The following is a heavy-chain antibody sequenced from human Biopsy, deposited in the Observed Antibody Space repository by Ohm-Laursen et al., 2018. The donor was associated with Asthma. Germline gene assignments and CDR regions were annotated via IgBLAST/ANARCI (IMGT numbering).Heavy chain of an antibody. CDR1: GGSISSDY. CDR2: IHNSGNT. J-gene: IGHJ5*02. D-gene: IGHD5-18*01. CDR3: ARGQGRGIQLWSLDP. V-gene: IGHV4-59*01. Sequence: SQTLSLTCLVSGGSISSDYWSWLRQSPGKGLEWIGYIHNSGNTNYNPSLKSRVTISLDTSKNHFSLRLSFVTAADTAVYFCARGQGRGIQLWSLDPWGQGILVTVSS.